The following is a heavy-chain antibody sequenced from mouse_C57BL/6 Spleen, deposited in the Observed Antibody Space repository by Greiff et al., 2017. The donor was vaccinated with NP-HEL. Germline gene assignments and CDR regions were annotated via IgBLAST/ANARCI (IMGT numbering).Heavy chain of an antibody. J-gene: IGHJ3*01. CDR1: GYTFTDYE. CDR3: TRDYGNYEEFAY. D-gene: IGHD2-1*01. CDR2: IDPETGGT. Sequence: VQLQQSGAELMRPGASVTLSCKASGYTFTDYEMHWVKQTPVHGLEWIGAIDPETGGTAYNQKFKGKAILTADKSSSTAYMELRSLTSEDSAVYYCTRDYGNYEEFAYWGQGTLVTVSA. V-gene: IGHV1-15*01.